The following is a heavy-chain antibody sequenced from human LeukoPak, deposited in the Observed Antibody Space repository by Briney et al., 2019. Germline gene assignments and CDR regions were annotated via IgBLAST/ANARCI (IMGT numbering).Heavy chain of an antibody. CDR1: GFFFSGFW. CDR2: IKKDGSEK. D-gene: IGHD2-15*01. J-gene: IGHJ4*02. CDR3: TTDTWYSAGH. Sequence: GGSLSLSCTASGFFFSGFWMAWLRQAPGKGLEWVAIIKKDGSEKYYVDSMKGRFNISRDNAKNSLFLQIDSLRAEDTAIYYCTTDTWYSAGHWGQGTLVTVSS. V-gene: IGHV3-7*03.